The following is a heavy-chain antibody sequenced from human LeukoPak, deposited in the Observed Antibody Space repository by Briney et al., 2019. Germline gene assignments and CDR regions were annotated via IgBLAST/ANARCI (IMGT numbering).Heavy chain of an antibody. CDR3: ARDYGDYLDY. J-gene: IGHJ4*02. D-gene: IGHD4-17*01. CDR1: GYTFTGYY. V-gene: IGHV1-2*02. Sequence: ASVKVSCKASGYTFTGYYMHWVRQAPGQGLEWMGWINPNSGGTNYAQEFQGRVTMTRDTSISTAYMELSRLRSDDTAVYYCARDYGDYLDYWGQGTLVTVSS. CDR2: INPNSGGT.